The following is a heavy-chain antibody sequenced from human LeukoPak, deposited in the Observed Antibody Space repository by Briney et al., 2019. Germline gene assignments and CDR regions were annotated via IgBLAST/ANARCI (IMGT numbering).Heavy chain of an antibody. Sequence: ASVKVSCKASGYTFPSYFMHWVRQAPGQGLEWMGIINPTGGSTTYAQKFQGRVTMTRDTSTSTVYMELSSLRSDDTAVYYCAKGLPSYDSSGYYGYWGQGTLVTVSS. CDR1: GYTFPSYF. J-gene: IGHJ4*02. CDR2: INPTGGST. D-gene: IGHD3-22*01. CDR3: AKGLPSYDSSGYYGY. V-gene: IGHV1-46*01.